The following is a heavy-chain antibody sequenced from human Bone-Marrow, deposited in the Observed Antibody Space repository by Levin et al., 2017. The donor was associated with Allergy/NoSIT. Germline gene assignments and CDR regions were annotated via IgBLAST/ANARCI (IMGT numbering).Heavy chain of an antibody. CDR1: GGSVSSDTYY. Sequence: LSQTLSLPCTVSGGSVSSDTYYWSWIRQPPGKGLEWIGYISSSGSTYYNPSLMSRVTISVHTSKNQFSLKLTSVTPADTAVYYCARDDYADFTGWVWGQGSLVTVSS. J-gene: IGHJ4*02. CDR2: ISSSGST. V-gene: IGHV4-61*01. D-gene: IGHD4-17*01. CDR3: ARDDYADFTGWV.